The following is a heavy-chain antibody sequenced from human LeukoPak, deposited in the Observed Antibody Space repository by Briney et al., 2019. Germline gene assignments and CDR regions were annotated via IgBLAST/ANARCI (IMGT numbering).Heavy chain of an antibody. CDR3: ARGGYSYAGDFDY. V-gene: IGHV3-11*01. D-gene: IGHD5-18*01. CDR2: ISSSSSTI. Sequence: GGSLRLSCAASGFTFSDYYMSWIRQAPGKGLEWVSYISSSSSTIHYADSVKGRFTISRDNAKNSLYLQMNSLSAEDTAVYYCARGGYSYAGDFDYWGQGTLVTVSS. J-gene: IGHJ4*02. CDR1: GFTFSDYY.